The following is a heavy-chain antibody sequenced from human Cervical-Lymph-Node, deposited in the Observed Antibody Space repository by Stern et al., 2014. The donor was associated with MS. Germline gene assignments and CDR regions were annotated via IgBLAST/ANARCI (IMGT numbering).Heavy chain of an antibody. CDR2: LIPFFGAT. CDR1: GDTFSNYA. D-gene: IGHD4-11*01. CDR3: ALRRSYYVF. V-gene: IGHV1-69*01. J-gene: IGHJ4*02. Sequence: QLVQSGSEVKKPGSSVKVSCKSSGDTFSNYALSWVRQAPGQGLEWVGGLIPFFGATRYAQKFQGRVTITADVSTGTAYMELSNLTSDDTAVYYCALRRSYYVFWGQGTLISVSS.